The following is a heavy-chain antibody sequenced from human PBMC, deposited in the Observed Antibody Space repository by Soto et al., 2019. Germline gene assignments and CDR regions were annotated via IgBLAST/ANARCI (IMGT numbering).Heavy chain of an antibody. J-gene: IGHJ4*02. V-gene: IGHV3-23*01. Sequence: EVQLLESGGGLVSPGGPLRLSCAASGFTFSSYAMSWVRQAPGKGLEWLAGITFRGDYIYYADSVKGRFSLSRDNSRNRLDLQMNNLKVEDTALYYCAKLGTMGVFDNWGQGTLLTVSS. D-gene: IGHD1-26*01. CDR3: AKLGTMGVFDN. CDR1: GFTFSSYA. CDR2: ITFRGDYI.